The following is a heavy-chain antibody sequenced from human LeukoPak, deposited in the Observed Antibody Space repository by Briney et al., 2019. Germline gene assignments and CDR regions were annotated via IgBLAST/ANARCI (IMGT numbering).Heavy chain of an antibody. Sequence: ASVKVSCKASGYTFTSYDINWVRQATGQGPEWMGWMNPNSGNTGYAQKFQGRVTMTRNTSISTAYMELSSLRSEDTAVYYCARDGIAARRYGYWGQGTLVTVSS. V-gene: IGHV1-8*01. CDR1: GYTFTSYD. J-gene: IGHJ4*02. D-gene: IGHD6-6*01. CDR2: MNPNSGNT. CDR3: ARDGIAARRYGY.